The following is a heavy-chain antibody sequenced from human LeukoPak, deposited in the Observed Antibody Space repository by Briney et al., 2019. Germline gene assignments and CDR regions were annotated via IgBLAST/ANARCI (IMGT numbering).Heavy chain of an antibody. CDR2: ISHDGNTK. Sequence: GTSLRLSCAASGITFSSFATHWVRQPPGKGLEWVAVISHDGNTKMYSDSVKGRFTIFRDDSKNTLYLQMNSLRPEDTAMYYXXXXXXXXGNDRRFDPWGQGTLVSVSS. V-gene: IGHV3-30-3*01. D-gene: IGHD4-23*01. CDR1: GITFSSFA. J-gene: IGHJ5*02. CDR3: XXXXXXXGNDRRFDP.